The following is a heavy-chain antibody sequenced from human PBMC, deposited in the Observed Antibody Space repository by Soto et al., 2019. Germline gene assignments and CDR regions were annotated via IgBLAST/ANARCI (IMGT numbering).Heavy chain of an antibody. J-gene: IGHJ4*02. D-gene: IGHD1-26*01. CDR2: IGPESGAT. Sequence: ASVKVSCKASGYTFTGHYIHWVRQAPEQGPEWMGEIGPESGATRYAQKFQGRVTMTRDMSITTVYMELDNLSPDDTAVYYCGRGRSGQIVVFYWGQGTPVTAPQ. CDR3: GRGRSGQIVVFY. V-gene: IGHV1-2*02. CDR1: GYTFTGHY.